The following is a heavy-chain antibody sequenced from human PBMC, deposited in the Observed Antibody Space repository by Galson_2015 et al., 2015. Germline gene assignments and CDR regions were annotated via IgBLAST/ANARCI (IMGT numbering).Heavy chain of an antibody. J-gene: IGHJ4*02. CDR2: ISYDGSKI. CDR1: GFTFRRSA. Sequence: SLRLSCAVSGFTFRRSAMHWVRQAPGKGLESVAVISYDGSKIDYADPVKGRFTISRDNSNNTLFLQMNTLRPDDTALFYCAREAGDYLDYWGQGTL. CDR3: AREAGDYLDY. D-gene: IGHD4-17*01. V-gene: IGHV3-30*04.